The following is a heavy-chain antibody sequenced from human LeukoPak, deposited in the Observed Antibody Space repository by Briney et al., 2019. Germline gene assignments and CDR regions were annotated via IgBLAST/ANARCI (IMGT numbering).Heavy chain of an antibody. Sequence: SETLSLTCTVSGGSISSSSYYWGWIRQPPGKGLEWIGSIYNSGSTYYNPSLKSRVSISVDTSKNQFSLKLSSVTAADTAVYYCAINGPIAAAVDYWGQGTLVTVSS. CDR2: IYNSGST. J-gene: IGHJ4*02. V-gene: IGHV4-39*01. CDR1: GGSISSSSYY. CDR3: AINGPIAAAVDY. D-gene: IGHD6-13*01.